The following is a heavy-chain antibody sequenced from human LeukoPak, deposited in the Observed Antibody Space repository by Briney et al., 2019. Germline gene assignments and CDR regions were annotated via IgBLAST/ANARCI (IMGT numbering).Heavy chain of an antibody. CDR3: ASGAIAARPLDY. CDR1: GGSISSYY. V-gene: IGHV4-59*01. Sequence: SETLSLTCTVSGGSISSYYWSWIRQPPGKGLEWIGYIYYSGSTNYNPPLKSRVTISVDTSKNQFSLKLSSVTAADTAVYYCASGAIAARPLDYWGQGTLVTVSS. J-gene: IGHJ4*02. CDR2: IYYSGST. D-gene: IGHD6-6*01.